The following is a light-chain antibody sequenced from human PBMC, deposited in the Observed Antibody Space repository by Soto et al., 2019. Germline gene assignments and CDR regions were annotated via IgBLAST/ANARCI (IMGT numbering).Light chain of an antibody. V-gene: IGLV2-14*01. CDR1: SSDVGAYNY. CDR2: EVS. Sequence: QSALTQPASVSGSPGQSITISCTGTSSDVGAYNYVSWYQQHPGKAPKLMIFEVSDRPSGVSNRFSGSKSGNTASLTISGLQSDYEADYYFSSYTSSNTLVFGGGTKLTVL. CDR3: SSYTSSNTLV. J-gene: IGLJ2*01.